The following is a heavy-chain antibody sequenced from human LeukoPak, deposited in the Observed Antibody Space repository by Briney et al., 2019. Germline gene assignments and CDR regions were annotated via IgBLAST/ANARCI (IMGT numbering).Heavy chain of an antibody. CDR2: ISGSGGST. V-gene: IGHV3-23*01. CDR1: GFTFSSYA. D-gene: IGHD3-3*01. Sequence: GGFLRLSCAASGFTFSSYAMSWVRQAPGKGLEWVSAISGSGGSTYYADSVKGRFTISRDNSKNTLYLQMNSLRAEDTAVYYCAKDPYYDFWSGYNYYFDYWGQGTLVTVSS. CDR3: AKDPYYDFWSGYNYYFDY. J-gene: IGHJ4*02.